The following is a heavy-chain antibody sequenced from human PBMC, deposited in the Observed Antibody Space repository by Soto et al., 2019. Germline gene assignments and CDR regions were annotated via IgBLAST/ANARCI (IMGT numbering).Heavy chain of an antibody. CDR3: ARDRGYSGYDSPRYYYGMDV. CDR1: GFTFSSHG. Sequence: PGGSLRLSCAASGFTFSSHGMHWVRQAPGKGLEWVAVIWFDGSNKYYADSVKGRFTISRDNSKNTLYLQMNSLRAEDTAVYYCARDRGYSGYDSPRYYYGMDVWGQGTTVTVSS. V-gene: IGHV3-33*01. D-gene: IGHD5-12*01. J-gene: IGHJ6*02. CDR2: IWFDGSNK.